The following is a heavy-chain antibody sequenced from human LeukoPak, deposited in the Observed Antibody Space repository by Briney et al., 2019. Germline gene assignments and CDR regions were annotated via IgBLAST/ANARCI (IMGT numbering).Heavy chain of an antibody. Sequence: GGSLRLSCAASGFTFSSYAMSWVRQAPGKGLEWVSSVSANGVYTYYADSVQGRFTISRDNSKNTLYLHMNSLSAEDTAVYYCAKRMDTIMVKGTFDYWGQGTLVSVSS. CDR1: GFTFSSYA. D-gene: IGHD5-18*01. V-gene: IGHV3-23*01. CDR2: VSANGVYT. CDR3: AKRMDTIMVKGTFDY. J-gene: IGHJ4*02.